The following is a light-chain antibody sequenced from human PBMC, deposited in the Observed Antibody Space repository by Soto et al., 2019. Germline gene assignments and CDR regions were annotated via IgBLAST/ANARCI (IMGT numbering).Light chain of an antibody. V-gene: IGKV1-5*03. J-gene: IGKJ5*01. Sequence: DIQLTQSPSTLAASVGDRVTITCRASQSISSWLAWYQQKTGKAPKLLIYKASSLESGVPSRFSGSGSGTEFTLTSSSLQPGDFATYYCQQYNSDSITFGQGTRLEIK. CDR2: KAS. CDR3: QQYNSDSIT. CDR1: QSISSW.